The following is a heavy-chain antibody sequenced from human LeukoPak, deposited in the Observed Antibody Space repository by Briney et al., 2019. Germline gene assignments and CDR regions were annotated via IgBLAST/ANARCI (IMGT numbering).Heavy chain of an antibody. V-gene: IGHV4-4*07. CDR2: IYTSGST. D-gene: IGHD3-9*01. CDR1: GGSISSYY. Sequence: PSETLSLTCTVSGGSISSYYWSCIRQPAGKGLEWIGRIYTSGSTNYNPSLKSRVTMSVDTSKNQFSLKLSSVTAADTAVYYCARDSGRYFDWLYFDYWGQGTLVTVSS. J-gene: IGHJ4*02. CDR3: ARDSGRYFDWLYFDY.